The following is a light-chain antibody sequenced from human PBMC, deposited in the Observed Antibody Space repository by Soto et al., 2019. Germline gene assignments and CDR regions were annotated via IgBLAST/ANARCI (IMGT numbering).Light chain of an antibody. CDR3: QQRRNWHLMYT. CDR2: DAS. CDR1: QSVSSY. V-gene: IGKV3-11*01. J-gene: IGKJ2*01. Sequence: EIVLTQSPATLSLSPGERATLSCRASQSVSSYLAWYQQKPGQAPRLLIYDASNRATGIPARFSGSGSGTDFTLTISSLEPQDFAVYYCQQRRNWHLMYTFGQGTKLEIK.